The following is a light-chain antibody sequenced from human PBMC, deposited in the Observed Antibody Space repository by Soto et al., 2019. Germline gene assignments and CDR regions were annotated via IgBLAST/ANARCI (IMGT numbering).Light chain of an antibody. V-gene: IGKV1-9*01. CDR1: QGISSY. CDR3: QQLNIYGI. CDR2: AAS. Sequence: DIQLTQSPSFLSASVGDRVAITCRASQGISSYLAWYQQKPGTAPKLLIYAASTLHSGVPSRFSGSGSGTEFTLTISSLQPEDFATYYCQQLNIYGIFGQGTKLEIK. J-gene: IGKJ2*02.